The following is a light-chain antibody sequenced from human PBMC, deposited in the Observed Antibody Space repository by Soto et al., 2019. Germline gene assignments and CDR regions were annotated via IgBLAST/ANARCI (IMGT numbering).Light chain of an antibody. Sequence: IVLTQSPGNMALSPCETATLSCSASQSVSSSYLVWHQQKPGQAPRLLIYAASRRATGIPDRFSGSGSGTNFTLAISSLQSEEFAVYYCQQYAYWPETFGQGTKVDIK. CDR2: AAS. CDR3: QQYAYWPET. J-gene: IGKJ1*01. CDR1: QSVSSSY. V-gene: IGKV3-20*01.